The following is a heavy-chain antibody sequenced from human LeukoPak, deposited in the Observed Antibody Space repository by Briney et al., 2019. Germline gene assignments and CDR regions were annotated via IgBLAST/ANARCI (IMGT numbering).Heavy chain of an antibody. CDR1: GGTFSSYA. V-gene: IGHV1-69*05. D-gene: IGHD6-19*01. Sequence: ASVKVSCKASGGTFSSYAISWVRQAPGQGLEWMGRTIPIFGTANYAQKFRGRVTITTDESTSTAYMELSSLRSEDTAVYYCARLMTTYSSGHDPWGQGTLVTVSS. J-gene: IGHJ5*02. CDR2: TIPIFGTA. CDR3: ARLMTTYSSGHDP.